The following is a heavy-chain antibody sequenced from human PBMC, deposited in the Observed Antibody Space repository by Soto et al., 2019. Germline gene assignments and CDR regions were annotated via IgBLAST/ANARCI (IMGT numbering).Heavy chain of an antibody. Sequence: GGSLRLSCAASGFTFSSYAMHWVRQAPGKGLEWVAVISYDGSNKYYADYVKDRFTIYRDNYKNTLFLQMNSLRVEDTAVYYCARDLYYDSSGLDYWGQGTLVTVSS. CDR1: GFTFSSYA. D-gene: IGHD3-22*01. CDR2: ISYDGSNK. CDR3: ARDLYYDSSGLDY. J-gene: IGHJ4*02. V-gene: IGHV3-30-3*01.